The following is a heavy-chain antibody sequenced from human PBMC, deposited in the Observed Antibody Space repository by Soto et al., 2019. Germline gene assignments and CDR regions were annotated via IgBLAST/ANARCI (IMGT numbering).Heavy chain of an antibody. CDR3: ARQNDLQWLVRGSWFDP. CDR1: GDSISSYY. D-gene: IGHD6-19*01. Sequence: PSETLSLTCTVSGDSISSYYWNWIRQSPGKGLEWIGYIYYSGSTNYNPSLTSRVTISIDTSKNQFSLKLRSVTATDTAVYYCARQNDLQWLVRGSWFDPWGQGILVTVS. V-gene: IGHV4-59*01. CDR2: IYYSGST. J-gene: IGHJ5*02.